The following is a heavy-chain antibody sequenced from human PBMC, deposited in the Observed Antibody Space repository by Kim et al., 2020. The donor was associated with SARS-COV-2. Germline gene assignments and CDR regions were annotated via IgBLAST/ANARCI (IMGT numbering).Heavy chain of an antibody. J-gene: IGHJ4*02. D-gene: IGHD2-2*01. Sequence: SETLSLTCSVSGGSIRSGGKFWTWIRQHPAKGLEWIGYISYSGNSHYSPPLRSRVSISLQTSENQFSLELTSVTAADTAVYYCARGQPLDYWGQGILVTV. V-gene: IGHV4-31*03. CDR3: ARGQPLDY. CDR1: GGSIRSGGKF. CDR2: ISYSGNS.